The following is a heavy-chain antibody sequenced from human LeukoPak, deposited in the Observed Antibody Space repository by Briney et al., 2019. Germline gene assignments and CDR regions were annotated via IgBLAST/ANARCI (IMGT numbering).Heavy chain of an antibody. D-gene: IGHD1-26*01. CDR3: ARDMSGSSHDAFDI. V-gene: IGHV1-69*04. J-gene: IGHJ3*02. CDR1: GGTFSSYT. Sequence: GASVKVSGKASGGTFSSYTISWVRQAPGQGLEWMGRIIPILGIANYAQKFQGRVTITADKSTSTAYMELSSLRSEDTAVYYCARDMSGSSHDAFDIWGQGTMVTVSS. CDR2: IIPILGIA.